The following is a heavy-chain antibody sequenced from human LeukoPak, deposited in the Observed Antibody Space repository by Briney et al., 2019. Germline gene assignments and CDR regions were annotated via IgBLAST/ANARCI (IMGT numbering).Heavy chain of an antibody. CDR2: ISGSGGST. V-gene: IGHV3-23*01. J-gene: IGHJ4*02. CDR3: AKDPRSYYDILTGYHFDY. D-gene: IGHD3-9*01. Sequence: GGSLRLSCAASGFTFSSYGMSWVRQAPGKGLEWVSAISGSGGSTYYADSVKGRFTISRDNSKNTLYLQMNSLRAEDTAVYYYAKDPRSYYDILTGYHFDYWGQGTLVTVSS. CDR1: GFTFSSYG.